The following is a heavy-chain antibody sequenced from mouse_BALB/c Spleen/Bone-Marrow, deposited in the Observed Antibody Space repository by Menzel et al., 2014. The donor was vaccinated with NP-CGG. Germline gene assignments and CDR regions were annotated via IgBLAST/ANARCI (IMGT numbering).Heavy chain of an antibody. CDR1: GFDFSRFW. CDR3: SRLEYYCSFDY. CDR2: INPDSSTI. D-gene: IGHD1-2*01. V-gene: IGHV4-1*02. Sequence: EVKLMESGGGLVQPGGSLKLSCAASGFDFSRFWMSWVRQAPGKGLEWIGEINPDSSTINYTPSLKDKFIISRDNAKNTLYLQISKVRSEDTTLYYCSRLEYYCSFDYWGQGTLVTVSA. J-gene: IGHJ3*01.